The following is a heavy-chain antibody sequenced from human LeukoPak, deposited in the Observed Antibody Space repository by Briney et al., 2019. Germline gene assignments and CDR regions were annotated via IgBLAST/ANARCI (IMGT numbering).Heavy chain of an antibody. V-gene: IGHV1-18*01. D-gene: IGHD3-9*01. Sequence: ASVKVSCKASGYTFASYGISWVRQAPGQGLEWMGWISAYNGNTNYAQKLQGRVTMTTDTSTSTAYMELRSLRSDDTAVYYCARDYYDILTGYSLGYYYYGMDVWGQGTTVTVSS. J-gene: IGHJ6*02. CDR2: ISAYNGNT. CDR1: GYTFASYG. CDR3: ARDYYDILTGYSLGYYYYGMDV.